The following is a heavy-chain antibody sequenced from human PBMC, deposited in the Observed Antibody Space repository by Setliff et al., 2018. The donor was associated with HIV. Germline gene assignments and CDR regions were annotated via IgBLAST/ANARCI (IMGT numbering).Heavy chain of an antibody. J-gene: IGHJ6*03. CDR2: IRSKANSYAT. Sequence: GGSLRLSCAGSGFTFSGSALNWVRQASGKGLEWVGRIRSKANSYATEYAASVKGRFTISRDDSKNTAYLQMNSLKTEDTAVYYCTRHLTGSDYYYYYMDDWGRGTTVTAP. D-gene: IGHD3-10*01. CDR3: TRHLTGSDYYYYYMDD. CDR1: GFTFSGSA. V-gene: IGHV3-73*01.